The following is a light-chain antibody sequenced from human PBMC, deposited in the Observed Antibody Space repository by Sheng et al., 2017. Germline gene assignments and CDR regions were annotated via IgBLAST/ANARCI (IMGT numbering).Light chain of an antibody. CDR3: QQTYSTLLT. Sequence: DIQMTQSPSTLSASVGDRVTITCRASQSISSWLAWYQQKPGKAPKLLIYKASSLESGVPSRFSGSGSGTEFTLTISGLQPEDFAVYYCQQTYSTLLTFGGGTKVEVK. CDR1: QSISSW. J-gene: IGKJ4*01. CDR2: KAS. V-gene: IGKV1-5*03.